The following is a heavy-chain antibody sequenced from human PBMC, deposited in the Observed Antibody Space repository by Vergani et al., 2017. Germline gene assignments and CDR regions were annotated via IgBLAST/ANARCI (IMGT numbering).Heavy chain of an antibody. CDR3: AKDQGFSSGWYDAFDI. CDR2: ISSSSSYI. V-gene: IGHV3-21*01. Sequence: EVQLVESGGGLVKPGGSLRLSCAASGFTFSSYSMNWVRQAPGKGLEWVSSISSSSSYIYYADSVKGRFTISRDNAKNSLYLQMNSLRAEDTAVYYCAKDQGFSSGWYDAFDIWGQGTMVTVSS. D-gene: IGHD6-19*01. CDR1: GFTFSSYS. J-gene: IGHJ3*02.